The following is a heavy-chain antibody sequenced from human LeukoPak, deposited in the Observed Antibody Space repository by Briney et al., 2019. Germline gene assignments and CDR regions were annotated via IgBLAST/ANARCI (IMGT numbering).Heavy chain of an antibody. V-gene: IGHV4-39*01. D-gene: IGHD6-6*01. CDR3: ARQRYGSSTYFDY. J-gene: IGHJ4*02. CDR1: GGSISSSNYY. Sequence: SETLSLTCTVSGGSISSSNYYWGWIHQPPGKGLEWIGSIYYSGSTYYNPSLTSRVTISVDTSKNQFSLKLSSVTAADTAVYYCARQRYGSSTYFDYWGQGTLVTVSS. CDR2: IYYSGST.